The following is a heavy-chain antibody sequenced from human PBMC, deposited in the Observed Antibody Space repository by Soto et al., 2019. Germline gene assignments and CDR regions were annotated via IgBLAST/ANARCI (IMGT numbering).Heavy chain of an antibody. D-gene: IGHD2-21*02. J-gene: IGHJ6*02. CDR2: INHSGST. CDR1: GGSFSGYY. Sequence: SETLSLTCAVYGGSFSGYYWSWIRQPPGKGLEWIGEINHSGSTNYNPSLKSRVTISVDTSKNQFSPKLSSVTAADTAVYYCARGGGDYSYYYGMDVWGQGTTVTVSS. V-gene: IGHV4-34*01. CDR3: ARGGGDYSYYYGMDV.